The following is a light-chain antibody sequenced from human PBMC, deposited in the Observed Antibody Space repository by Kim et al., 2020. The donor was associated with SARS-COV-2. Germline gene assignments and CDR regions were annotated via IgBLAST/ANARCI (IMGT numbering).Light chain of an antibody. CDR3: GTWDGSLSVGV. J-gene: IGLJ2*01. Sequence: GPKVTISCSGSGSNIGNNYVSWYQHFPGTAPKLLIYDNNKRPSGIPGRFSGSKSGTSATLGITGLQTGDEADYYCGTWDGSLSVGVFGGGTQLTVL. CDR1: GSNIGNNY. V-gene: IGLV1-51*01. CDR2: DNN.